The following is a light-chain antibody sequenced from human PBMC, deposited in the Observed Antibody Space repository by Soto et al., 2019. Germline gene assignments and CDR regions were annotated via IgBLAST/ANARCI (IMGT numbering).Light chain of an antibody. V-gene: IGLV2-11*01. CDR2: EVT. CDR3: CSYGGRNVV. CDR1: SSDVGGYNF. Sequence: QSALTQPRSVSGSPGQSVTISCTGTSSDVGGYNFVSWYQHHPGKAPKLMIYEVTKRPSGVPDRFSGSKSGNTASLTISGLQAEDEADYYCCSYGGRNVVFGGGTQLTVL. J-gene: IGLJ2*01.